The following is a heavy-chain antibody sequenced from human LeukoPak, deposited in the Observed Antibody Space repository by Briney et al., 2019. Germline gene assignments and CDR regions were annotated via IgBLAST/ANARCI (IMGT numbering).Heavy chain of an antibody. Sequence: GGSLRLSCAASGFTFSSYWMSWVRQAPGKGLEWVANIKQDGSEKYYVDSVKGRFTISRDNAKNSLYPQMNSLRAEDTAVYYCASGGRCSSISCPSGGYYFDYWGQGTLVTVSS. CDR1: GFTFSSYW. J-gene: IGHJ4*02. CDR2: IKQDGSEK. D-gene: IGHD2-2*01. V-gene: IGHV3-7*01. CDR3: ASGGRCSSISCPSGGYYFDY.